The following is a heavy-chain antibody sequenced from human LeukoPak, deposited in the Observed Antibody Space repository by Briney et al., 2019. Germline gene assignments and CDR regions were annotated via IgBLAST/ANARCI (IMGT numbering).Heavy chain of an antibody. V-gene: IGHV4-31*03. D-gene: IGHD4-17*01. Sequence: SETLSLTCTVSGGSINSGGYYWSWIRQHPGKGLEWIGYIYYSGSTYYNPSLKSRVTISVDTSKNQFSLKLSSVTAADTAVYYCARDPMTTVTTNAFDIWGQGTMVTVSS. CDR1: GGSINSGGYY. CDR2: IYYSGST. J-gene: IGHJ3*02. CDR3: ARDPMTTVTTNAFDI.